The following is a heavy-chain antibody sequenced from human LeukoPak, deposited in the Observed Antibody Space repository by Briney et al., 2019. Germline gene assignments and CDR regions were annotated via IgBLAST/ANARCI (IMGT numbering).Heavy chain of an antibody. CDR1: GFTFSSYW. CDR2: IKQDGSEK. Sequence: GESLRLSCVVSGFTFSSYWMSWVRQAPGKGLEWVANIKQDGSEKYYVDSVKGRFTMSRDNAKNSLYLQMNSLRAEDTAVYYCARVQWELRGVGSYFEYWGQGALVSLSS. V-gene: IGHV3-7*01. D-gene: IGHD1-26*01. CDR3: ARVQWELRGVGSYFEY. J-gene: IGHJ4*03.